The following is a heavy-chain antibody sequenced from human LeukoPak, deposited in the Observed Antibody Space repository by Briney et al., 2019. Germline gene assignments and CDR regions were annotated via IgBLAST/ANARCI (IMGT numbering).Heavy chain of an antibody. CDR2: IYTSGST. Sequence: PSETLSLTCTVSGGSISSYYWSWIRQPAGKGLEWIGRIYTSGSTNYNPSLKSRVTMSVDTSKNQFSLKLSSVTAADTAVYYCARDWAPYSSSWGFDYWGQGTLVTVSS. CDR1: GGSISSYY. J-gene: IGHJ4*02. D-gene: IGHD6-13*01. V-gene: IGHV4-4*07. CDR3: ARDWAPYSSSWGFDY.